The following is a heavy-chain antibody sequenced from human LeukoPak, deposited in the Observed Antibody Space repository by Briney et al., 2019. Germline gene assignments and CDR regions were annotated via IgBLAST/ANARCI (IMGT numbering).Heavy chain of an antibody. CDR2: IYYSGST. CDR3: AASDYYGSGSHSFDY. V-gene: IGHV4-31*03. Sequence: PSETLSLTGLFLVGSFSSGGYYWTWIRHTPGKALEWLGYIYYSGSTYYNPSLKSRVTISVDTSKNQFSLKLSSVTAADTAVYYCAASDYYGSGSHSFDYWGQGTLVTVSS. D-gene: IGHD3-10*01. CDR1: VGSFSSGGYY. J-gene: IGHJ4*02.